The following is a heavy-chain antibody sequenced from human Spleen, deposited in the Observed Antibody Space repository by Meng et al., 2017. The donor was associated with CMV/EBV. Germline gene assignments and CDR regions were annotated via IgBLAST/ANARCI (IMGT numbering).Heavy chain of an antibody. CDR2: ISAIDDSA. CDR3: AWGATSAFDI. CDR1: GFTFDSYT. J-gene: IGHJ3*02. Sequence: GGSLRLSCAASGFTFDSYTMSWVRQSAEKGLECVALISAIDDSAYYADSMKGRFTISRDNAKNSLYLQMNSLRAEDTAVYYCAWGATSAFDIWGQGTMVTVSS. V-gene: IGHV3-23*01. D-gene: IGHD1-26*01.